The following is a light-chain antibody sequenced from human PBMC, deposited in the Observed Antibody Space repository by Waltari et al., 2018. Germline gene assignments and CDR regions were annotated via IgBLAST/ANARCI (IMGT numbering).Light chain of an antibody. V-gene: IGLV2-14*03. CDR3: SSYTSSSTLV. CDR2: DVS. CDR1: SSDVGGYNY. J-gene: IGLJ1*01. Sequence: QSALTQSASVSGSPGQSITISCTGTSSDVGGYNYVSWYQQHPGKAPKLMIYDVSNRPSGGSNRFSGSKSGNTASLTISGLQAEDEADYYCSSYTSSSTLVFGTGTKVTVL.